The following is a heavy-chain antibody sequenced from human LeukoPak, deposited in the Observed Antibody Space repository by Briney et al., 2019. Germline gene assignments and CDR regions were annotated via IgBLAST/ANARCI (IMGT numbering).Heavy chain of an antibody. Sequence: GESLKISSKGSGYSFTSYWIAWVRQMPGKGLEWMGIIYPRDSETRYSPSFQGQVTISADKSISTAYLQWSSLKASDTAMYYCARLNDFWSGYLKYYFDYWGLGTLVTVSS. CDR1: GYSFTSYW. CDR2: IYPRDSET. CDR3: ARLNDFWSGYLKYYFDY. J-gene: IGHJ4*02. V-gene: IGHV5-51*01. D-gene: IGHD3-3*01.